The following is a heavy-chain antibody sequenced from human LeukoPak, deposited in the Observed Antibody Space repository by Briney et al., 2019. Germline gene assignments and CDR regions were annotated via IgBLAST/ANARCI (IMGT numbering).Heavy chain of an antibody. CDR1: GGTFSSYA. V-gene: IGHV1-69*13. J-gene: IGHJ4*02. Sequence: AASVKVSCKASGGTFSSYAISWVRQAPGQGLEWMGGIIPIFGTANYAQKFQGRVTITADESTSTAYMELSSLRSEDTAVYYCARERLNYYGSGSYLWGQGTLVTVSS. CDR2: IIPIFGTA. D-gene: IGHD3-10*01. CDR3: ARERLNYYGSGSYL.